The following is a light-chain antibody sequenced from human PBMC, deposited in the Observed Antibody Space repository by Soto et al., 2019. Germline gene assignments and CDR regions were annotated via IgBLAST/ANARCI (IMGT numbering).Light chain of an antibody. CDR3: QSYDSSLSGSWV. CDR2: GNS. J-gene: IGLJ3*02. CDR1: SSNIGAGYD. V-gene: IGLV1-40*01. Sequence: QSVLTQPPSVSGAPGQRVTISCTGNSSNIGAGYDVHWYQQLPGTAPKLLIHGNSNRPSGVPDRISGFKSGTSASLAITGLQAEDEADYYCQSYDSSLSGSWVFGGGTQLNVL.